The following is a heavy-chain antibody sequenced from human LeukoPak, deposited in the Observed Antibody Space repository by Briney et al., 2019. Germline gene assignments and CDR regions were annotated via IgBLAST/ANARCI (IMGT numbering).Heavy chain of an antibody. D-gene: IGHD3-3*01. V-gene: IGHV4-39*01. CDR1: GGSISSSSYY. CDR2: IYYSGST. Sequence: PSETLSLTCTVSGGSISSSSYYWGWIRQPPGKGLEWIGSIYYSGSTYYNPYRKSRVTISVDTSKYQFSLKLSSVTAADTAVYYCARHTVETICGGVAPDAFDIWGQGTMVTVSS. CDR3: ARHTVETICGGVAPDAFDI. J-gene: IGHJ3*02.